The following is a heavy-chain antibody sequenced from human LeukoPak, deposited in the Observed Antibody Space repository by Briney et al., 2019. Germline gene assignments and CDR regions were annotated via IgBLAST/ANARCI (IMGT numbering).Heavy chain of an antibody. V-gene: IGHV3-23*01. Sequence: GGSLRLSCAASGFTFSSYAMSWVRQAPGKGLEWVSAISGSGGSTYYADSVKGRFTISRDNSKNTLYLQMNSLRAEDTAVYYCAKERYCSGGSCLTWFDYWGQGTLVTVSS. CDR2: ISGSGGST. J-gene: IGHJ4*02. D-gene: IGHD2-15*01. CDR3: AKERYCSGGSCLTWFDY. CDR1: GFTFSSYA.